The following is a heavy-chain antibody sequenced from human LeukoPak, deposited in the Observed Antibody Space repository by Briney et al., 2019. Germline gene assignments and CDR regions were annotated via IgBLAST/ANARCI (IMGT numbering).Heavy chain of an antibody. Sequence: SETLSLTCTVSGGSISNTNYYWGWIRQPPGKGLEWIGLIHYTGTTYYNPSLKSRVTISVDTSKNQFSLKLSSVTAADTAVYYCARGRYNYGGAVGDYFDYWGQGTLVTVSS. CDR2: IHYTGTT. CDR3: ARGRYNYGGAVGDYFDY. J-gene: IGHJ4*02. D-gene: IGHD1-1*01. CDR1: GGSISNTNYY. V-gene: IGHV4-39*07.